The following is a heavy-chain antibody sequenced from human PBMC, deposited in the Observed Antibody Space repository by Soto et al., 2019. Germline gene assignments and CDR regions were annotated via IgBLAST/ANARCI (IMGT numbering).Heavy chain of an antibody. CDR3: ARVPTH. CDR1: GGSIGSYY. J-gene: IGHJ4*02. CDR2: IYYSGST. V-gene: IGHV4-59*08. Sequence: PSETLSLTCSVSGGSIGSYYWSWIRQPPGKGLEWIGYIYYSGSTNYNPSLKSRGTISVDTSKNQFSLKLSSVTAADTAVYYCARVPTHWGQGTLVTVSS.